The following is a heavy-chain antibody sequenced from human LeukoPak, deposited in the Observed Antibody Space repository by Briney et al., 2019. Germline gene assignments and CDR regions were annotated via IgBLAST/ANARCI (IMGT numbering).Heavy chain of an antibody. CDR2: ISSGGSTI. V-gene: IGHV3-11*04. CDR3: ARARATRWYFDL. Sequence: SGGSLRLSCAASGFTFSDYYMSWIRQPPGKGMEGVSHISSGGSTIYDADSVKGRFTISRDNAKSSLYLQMDSLRAEDTAVYYCARARATRWYFDLWGRGTLVTVSS. CDR1: GFTFSDYY. D-gene: IGHD2-15*01. J-gene: IGHJ2*01.